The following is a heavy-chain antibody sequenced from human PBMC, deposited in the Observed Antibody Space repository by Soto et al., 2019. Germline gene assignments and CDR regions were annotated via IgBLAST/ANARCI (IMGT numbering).Heavy chain of an antibody. CDR2: ISGDGGRT. J-gene: IGHJ4*02. CDR1: AFTFSDYY. Sequence: PWGSLRLSCASSAFTFSDYYMHWVRQGPGKGPVWVSAISGDGGRTYYAGSVRGRFTISRDNAKSTVYLQMNSLRADDTAVYYCVRDFMTMAGIQWGQGTLVTVSS. D-gene: IGHD6-19*01. CDR3: VRDFMTMAGIQ. V-gene: IGHV3-74*01.